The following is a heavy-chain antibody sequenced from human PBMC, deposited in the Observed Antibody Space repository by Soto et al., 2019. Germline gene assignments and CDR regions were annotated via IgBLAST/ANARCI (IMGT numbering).Heavy chain of an antibody. J-gene: IGHJ4*02. V-gene: IGHV3-15*01. Sequence: PGGSLRLSCAASGFTFSNAWMSWVRQAPGKGLEWVGRIKSKTDGGTTDYAAPVKGRFTISRDDSKNTLYLQMNSLKTEDTAVYYCTTDKQKLNSGSNPIPDYWGQGTLVTVSS. D-gene: IGHD1-26*01. CDR2: IKSKTDGGTT. CDR1: GFTFSNAW. CDR3: TTDKQKLNSGSNPIPDY.